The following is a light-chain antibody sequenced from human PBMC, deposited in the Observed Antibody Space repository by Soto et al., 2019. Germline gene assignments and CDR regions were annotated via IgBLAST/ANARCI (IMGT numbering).Light chain of an antibody. CDR1: SSNIGNNA. V-gene: IGLV1-36*01. CDR2: YDD. Sequence: QSVLTQPPSVSEAPRQRVTISCSGSSSNIGNNAVNWYQQLPGKAPKLLIYYDDLLPSGVSDRFSGSKSGTSASLAISGLQFEAEADYYCAAWDDSLNGRVFGGGTKLTVL. CDR3: AAWDDSLNGRV. J-gene: IGLJ3*02.